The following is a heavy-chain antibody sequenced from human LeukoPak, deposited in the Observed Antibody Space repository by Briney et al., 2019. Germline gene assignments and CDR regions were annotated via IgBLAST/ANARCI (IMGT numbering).Heavy chain of an antibody. CDR2: IFYSGST. D-gene: IGHD1-26*01. V-gene: IGHV4-59*08. Sequence: SETLSLTCTVSGGSMSSHYWSWIRQPPGKGLEWIGYIFYSGSTNYNPSLKSRVTVSVDTSKNQFSLKLGSVTAADTAVYYCARQPYILGAYYFDYWGQGTLVTVSS. J-gene: IGHJ4*02. CDR3: ARQPYILGAYYFDY. CDR1: GGSMSSHY.